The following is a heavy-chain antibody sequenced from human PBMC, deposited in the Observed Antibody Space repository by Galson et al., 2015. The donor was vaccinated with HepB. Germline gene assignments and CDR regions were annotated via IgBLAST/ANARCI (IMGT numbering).Heavy chain of an antibody. CDR1: GSTFTSYA. CDR3: ARGGVVVFDY. J-gene: IGHJ4*02. CDR2: INTNTGNP. D-gene: IGHD3-22*01. V-gene: IGHV7-4-1*02. Sequence: SVTVSCKASGSTFTSYAMNWVRQAPGQGLEWMGWINTNTGNPTYAQGFTGRFVFPLDTSVSTAYLQISSLKAEDTAVYYCARGGVVVFDYWGQGTLVTVSS.